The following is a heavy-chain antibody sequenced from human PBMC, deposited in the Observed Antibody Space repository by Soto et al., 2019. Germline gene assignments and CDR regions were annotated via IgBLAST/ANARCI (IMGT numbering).Heavy chain of an antibody. V-gene: IGHV1-24*01. J-gene: IGHJ4*02. D-gene: IGHD3-22*01. CDR1: GYTLTELS. CDR3: ATPSITMIVVAAFDY. CDR2: FDPEDGET. Sequence: ASVKVSCKVSGYTLTELSMHWVRQAPGKGLEWMGGFDPEDGETIYAQRFQGRVTMTEDTSTDTAYMELSSLRSEDTAVYYCATPSITMIVVAAFDYWGQGTLVTVSS.